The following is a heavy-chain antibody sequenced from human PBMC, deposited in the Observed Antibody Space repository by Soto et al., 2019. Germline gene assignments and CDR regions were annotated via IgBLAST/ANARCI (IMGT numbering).Heavy chain of an antibody. D-gene: IGHD2-15*01. V-gene: IGHV3-33*01. CDR2: RWYDGSNK. Sequence: QVQLVESGGGVVQPGRSLRLSCAAAGFTFSSYGMHWVRQVPGKGLEWVAVRWYDGSNKYYVDSVKGRFTISRDNSKNTLYLEMNSLRAEDTGVYYCAREPGCNCSYCLDYWGQGTLVTVSS. CDR3: AREPGCNCSYCLDY. CDR1: GFTFSSYG. J-gene: IGHJ4*02.